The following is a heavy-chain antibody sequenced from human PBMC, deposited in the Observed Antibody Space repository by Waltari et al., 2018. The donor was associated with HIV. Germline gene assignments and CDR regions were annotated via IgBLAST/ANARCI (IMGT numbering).Heavy chain of an antibody. CDR2: IYYSGST. CDR3: ARATQYSSSLTTQLRRWFDP. D-gene: IGHD6-13*01. J-gene: IGHJ5*02. V-gene: IGHV4-39*07. CDR1: GGSISSNSYY. Sequence: QLQLQESGPGLVKPSETLSLTCTVSGGSISSNSYYLGWIRQPPGKGPEWIGTIYYSGSTYYNPSLKSRVTISVDTSKNQFSLKLSAVTAADTAVYYCARATQYSSSLTTQLRRWFDPWGRGTLVTVSS.